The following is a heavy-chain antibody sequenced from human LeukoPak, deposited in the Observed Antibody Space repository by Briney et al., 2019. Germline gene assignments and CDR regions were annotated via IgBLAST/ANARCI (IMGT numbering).Heavy chain of an antibody. CDR1: GFTFSNAW. CDR2: IKSKIDGGTT. Sequence: GGSLRLSCAASGFTFSNAWMSWVRLAPGKGLEWVGRIKSKIDGGTTDYATPVKGRFSISRDDSRNTLHLQMNSLKTEDTAVYYCTTDAGYTSRWYNYWGQGTLVTVSS. D-gene: IGHD6-13*01. CDR3: TTDAGYTSRWYNY. J-gene: IGHJ4*02. V-gene: IGHV3-15*01.